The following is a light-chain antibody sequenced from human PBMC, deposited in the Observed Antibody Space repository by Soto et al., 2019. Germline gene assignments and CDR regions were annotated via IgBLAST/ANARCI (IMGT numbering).Light chain of an antibody. V-gene: IGKV3-20*01. CDR1: QSVTNSY. J-gene: IGKJ2*01. CDR2: GIS. CDR3: QQYSTLPHT. Sequence: ENVLTQSPGILSLSPGERATLSCRATQSVTNSYFAWYQQKPGQAPRLLIYGISSRATDIPYRVSGSGSGTDFTLTISRLEPEDFVVYYCQQYSTLPHTFGQGTKLEVK.